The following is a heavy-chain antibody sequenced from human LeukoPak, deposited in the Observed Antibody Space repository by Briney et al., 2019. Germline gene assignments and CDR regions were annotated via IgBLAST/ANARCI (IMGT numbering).Heavy chain of an antibody. CDR2: IIPIFGTA. V-gene: IGHV1-69*05. Sequence: SVTVSCKASGDTFSSDDISWVRQAPGQGLEWMGRIIPIFGTADYAQKFQDRVTITTDESTSTAYMELSSLRSDDTAVYFCARQTVGATSRFDYWGQGTLVTVSS. D-gene: IGHD1-26*01. CDR3: ARQTVGATSRFDY. J-gene: IGHJ4*02. CDR1: GDTFSSDD.